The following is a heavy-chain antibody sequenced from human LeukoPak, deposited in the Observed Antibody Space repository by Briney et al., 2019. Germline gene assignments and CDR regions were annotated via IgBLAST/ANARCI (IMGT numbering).Heavy chain of an antibody. V-gene: IGHV4-59*01. J-gene: IGHJ4*02. CDR3: ARGRRSRTTVVTKDY. CDR2: IYYSGST. D-gene: IGHD4-23*01. CDR1: GGSISSYY. Sequence: RPSETLSLTCTVSGGSISSYYWSWIRQPPGKGLEWIGYIYYSGSTNYNPSLKSRVTISVDTSKNQFSLKLSSVTAADTAVYYCARGRRSRTTVVTKDYWGQGTLVTVSS.